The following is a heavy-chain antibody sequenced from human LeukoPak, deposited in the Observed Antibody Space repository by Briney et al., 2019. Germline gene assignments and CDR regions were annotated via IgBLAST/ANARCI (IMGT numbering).Heavy chain of an antibody. D-gene: IGHD6-13*01. V-gene: IGHV4-59*12. J-gene: IGHJ4*02. CDR2: ISYSGNT. Sequence: SETLSLTCTVSGGSISSYSWTWIRQSPGKGLEWIGNISYSGNTNYNPSLKSRVTMSVDTSKNQFSLRLSSVNAADTAVYYCARDILATSIAAPYYWGQGTLVTVSS. CDR3: ARDILATSIAAPYY. CDR1: GGSISSYS.